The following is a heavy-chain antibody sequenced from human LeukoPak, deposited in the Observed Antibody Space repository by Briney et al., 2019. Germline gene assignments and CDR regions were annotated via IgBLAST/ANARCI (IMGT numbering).Heavy chain of an antibody. J-gene: IGHJ4*02. CDR2: INHRGSA. V-gene: IGHV4-34*01. D-gene: IGHD1-14*01. CDR3: ARVERLGRNSYYFDY. CDR1: GGSFHDSF. Sequence: SETLSLTCAVYGGSFHDSFWGWFRQPPGKGLEWIGEINHRGSANYNPSFKTRVTFSVDTSKNQFFLNMTSATAADTAVYYCARVERLGRNSYYFDYWGQGTLVTVSS.